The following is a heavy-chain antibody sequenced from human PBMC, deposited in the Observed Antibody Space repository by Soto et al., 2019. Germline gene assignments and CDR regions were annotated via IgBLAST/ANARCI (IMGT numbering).Heavy chain of an antibody. CDR1: GFSLSRYY. Sequence: ETLSLTCPSSGFSLSRYYWILLRPPPGKGLGWIGYIYYSGSTDYNPSLKSRLSMSLDASKNQFSLNLTSVTAADTAVYYCAKESGGSDSSTRYGLDGWVQGTTVTFS. CDR2: IYYSGST. D-gene: IGHD6-25*01. J-gene: IGHJ6*02. V-gene: IGHV4-59*12. CDR3: AKESGGSDSSTRYGLDG.